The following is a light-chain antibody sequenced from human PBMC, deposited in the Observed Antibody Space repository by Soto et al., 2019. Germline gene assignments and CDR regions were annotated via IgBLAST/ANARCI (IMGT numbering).Light chain of an antibody. V-gene: IGLV3-21*02. CDR3: QVWDSRSDHVV. CDR2: DDS. CDR1: SVGSKS. Sequence: SYELTQPPSVSVAPGQTAWIICGGNSVGSKSMHWYQQKPGQAPVLVVYDDSNRPSGIPGRFSGSNSGNTATLTISRVEAGDEADYYCQVWDSRSDHVVFGGGTKLTVL. J-gene: IGLJ2*01.